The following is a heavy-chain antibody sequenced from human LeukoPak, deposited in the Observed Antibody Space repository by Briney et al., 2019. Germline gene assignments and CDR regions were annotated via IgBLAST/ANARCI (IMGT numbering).Heavy chain of an antibody. CDR2: VTGSGSTT. V-gene: IGHV3-23*01. D-gene: IGHD3-22*01. CDR3: AKDPSGYWADAFDI. CDR1: GFTFSSFA. J-gene: IGHJ3*02. Sequence: GGSLRLSCAASGFTFSSFAMRWVRQAPGKGLQWVSSVTGSGSTTYYADSVKGRFTISRDNSKNTLYLQMNSLRVEDTALYYCAKDPSGYWADAFDIWGQGTTVTVSS.